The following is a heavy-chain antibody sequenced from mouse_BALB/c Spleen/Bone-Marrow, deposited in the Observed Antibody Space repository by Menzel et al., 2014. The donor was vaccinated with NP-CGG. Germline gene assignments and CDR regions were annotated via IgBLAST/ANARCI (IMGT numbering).Heavy chain of an antibody. Sequence: EVQLVESGPGLVKPSQTVSLTCTVTGISITTGNYRWSWIRQFPGNKLDWIGYIYYSGTITYNPSLTSRTTITRDTSKSQFFLEMNSLTAEDTATYYCAREGGGLGHFDYWGQGTTLTVSS. J-gene: IGHJ2*01. CDR1: GISITTGNYR. V-gene: IGHV3-5*02. D-gene: IGHD4-1*01. CDR2: IYYSGTI. CDR3: AREGGGLGHFDY.